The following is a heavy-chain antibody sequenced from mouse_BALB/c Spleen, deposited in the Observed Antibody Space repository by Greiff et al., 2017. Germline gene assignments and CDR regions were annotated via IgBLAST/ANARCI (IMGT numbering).Heavy chain of an antibody. Sequence: QVQLQQSGAELMKPGASVKISCKATGYTFSSYWIEWVKQRPGHGLEWIGEILPGSGSTNYNEKFKGKATFTADTSSNTAYMQLSSLTSEDSAVYYCARGPPNYRGYFDYWGQGTTLTVSS. CDR1: GYTFSSYW. J-gene: IGHJ2*01. V-gene: IGHV1-9*01. CDR3: ARGPPNYRGYFDY. CDR2: ILPGSGST. D-gene: IGHD2-12*01.